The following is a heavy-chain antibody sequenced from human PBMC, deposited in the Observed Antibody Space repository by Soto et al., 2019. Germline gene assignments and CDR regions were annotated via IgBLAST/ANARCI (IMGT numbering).Heavy chain of an antibody. CDR1: GLTFTTYA. CDR2: ISSDGSDK. V-gene: IGHV3-30-3*01. Sequence: QVQLLESGGGVVQPGGSLRLSCAASGLTFTTYALRWVRQAPGKGLEWVALISSDGSDKYYADSVKGRFTVSRDFYKDRLSLQRTRRRTEDTVMYYCVRVGPPRIEVYDSSVYFAYGGKGTLVTVPS. J-gene: IGHJ4*02. D-gene: IGHD3-22*01. CDR3: VRVGPPRIEVYDSSVYFAY.